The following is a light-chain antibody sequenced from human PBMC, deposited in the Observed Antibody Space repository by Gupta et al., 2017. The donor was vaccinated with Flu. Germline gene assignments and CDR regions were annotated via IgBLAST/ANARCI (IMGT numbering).Light chain of an antibody. CDR1: NIETKS. V-gene: IGLV3-21*02. Sequence: VLSQSSSVSVAPGRTARISCVGNNIETKSVHWYLQSPGQAPVLVVYDNIDRPSGIPERFSGSSSGNTATLTISRVEAGDEADYYCQVWSSDGDHYVFGTGTKVTVL. J-gene: IGLJ1*01. CDR3: QVWSSDGDHYV. CDR2: DNI.